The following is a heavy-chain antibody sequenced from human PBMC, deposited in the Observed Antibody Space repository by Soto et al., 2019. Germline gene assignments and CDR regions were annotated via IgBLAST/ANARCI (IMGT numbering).Heavy chain of an antibody. D-gene: IGHD6-13*01. Sequence: GGSLRLSCAASGFTFSDYYMSWIRQVPGKGLEWVAYISGTSDSIPYADSVKGRFTITRDNAKNSLYLQMNSLRAEDTAVYYCARVAVITAAGTSDYWGQGTLVTVSS. V-gene: IGHV3-11*06. J-gene: IGHJ4*02. CDR1: GFTFSDYY. CDR3: ARVAVITAAGTSDY. CDR2: ISGTSDSI.